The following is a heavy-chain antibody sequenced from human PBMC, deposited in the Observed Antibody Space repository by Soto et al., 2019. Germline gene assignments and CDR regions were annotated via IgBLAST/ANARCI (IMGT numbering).Heavy chain of an antibody. CDR2: MYFGGSF. CDR1: GDSVSTGY. CDR3: ARSYYDTTGFAVDP. D-gene: IGHD3-22*01. J-gene: IGHJ5*02. Sequence: QTQLQESGPGLVKPSETLSLTCNVSGDSVSTGYWSWIRQPPGKGLEWIGFMYFGGSFNYNPSLPXXVXLSVDSSKNQFYLKVTSVTAADTAVYYCARSYYDTTGFAVDPWGQGTLVTVSS. V-gene: IGHV4-59*02.